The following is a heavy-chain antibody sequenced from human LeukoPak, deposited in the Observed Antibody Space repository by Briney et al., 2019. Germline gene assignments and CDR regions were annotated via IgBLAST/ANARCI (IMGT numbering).Heavy chain of an antibody. CDR2: INHRGDT. J-gene: IGHJ4*03. V-gene: IGHV4-34*01. Sequence: PSETLSLTCAVYGGSFSAYYWSWIRQSPGKGLDWIAEINHRGDTNYNQSVKSRVSISVDTSKNQFSLKVTSLTAADTAVYYCARGPTISETGYFDYWGQGTLVTVSS. CDR3: ARGPTISETGYFDY. D-gene: IGHD1-1*01. CDR1: GGSFSAYY.